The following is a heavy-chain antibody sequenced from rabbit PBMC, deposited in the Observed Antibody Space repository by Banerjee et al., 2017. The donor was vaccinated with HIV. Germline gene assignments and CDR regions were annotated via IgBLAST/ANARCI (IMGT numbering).Heavy chain of an antibody. CDR2: IYTGSSGST. CDR3: ARGGSVDYYTFFTL. V-gene: IGHV1S40*01. Sequence: QSLEESGGDLVKPEGSLTLTCTASGFSFSGYYYMCWVRQAPGKGLEWIACIYTGSSGSTYYASWAKGRFTISKTSSTTVTLQMTSLTAADTATYFCARGGSVDYYTFFTLWGPGTLVTVS. D-gene: IGHD1-1*01. CDR1: GFSFSGYYY. J-gene: IGHJ4*01.